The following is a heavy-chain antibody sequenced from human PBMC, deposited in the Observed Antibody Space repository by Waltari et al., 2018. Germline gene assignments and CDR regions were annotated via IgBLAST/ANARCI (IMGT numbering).Heavy chain of an antibody. CDR1: GGTFSSYA. CDR2: CIPIFGTA. J-gene: IGHJ4*02. Sequence: QVQLVQSGAEVKKPGSSVKVSCQSSGGTFSSYAISWVRPAPGHGLAWVGGCIPIFGTANYAQKFQGRVTMTADESTSPAYMELSSLRAEDTAVYYCARDRIDSSGLIYWGQGTLVTVSS. V-gene: IGHV1-69*13. CDR3: ARDRIDSSGLIY. D-gene: IGHD6-19*01.